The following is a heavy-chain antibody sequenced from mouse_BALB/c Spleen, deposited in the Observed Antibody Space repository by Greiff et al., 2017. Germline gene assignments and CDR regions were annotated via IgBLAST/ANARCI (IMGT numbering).Heavy chain of an antibody. Sequence: EVQRVESGGGLVQPGGSRKLSCAASGFTFSSFGMHWVRQAPEKGLEWVAYISSGSSTIYYADTVKGRFTISRDNPKNTLFLQMTSLRSEDTAMYYCARRDEDGYYAWFAYWGQGTLVTVSA. CDR2: ISSGSSTI. CDR1: GFTFSSFG. J-gene: IGHJ3*01. CDR3: ARRDEDGYYAWFAY. V-gene: IGHV5-17*02. D-gene: IGHD2-3*01.